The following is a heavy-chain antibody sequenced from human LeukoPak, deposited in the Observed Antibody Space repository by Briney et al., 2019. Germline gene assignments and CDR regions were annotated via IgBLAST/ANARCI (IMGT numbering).Heavy chain of an antibody. D-gene: IGHD3-16*02. CDR1: GFTFSSYW. J-gene: IGHJ4*02. Sequence: GGSLRLSCAASGFTFSSYWMHWVRQAPGKGLVWVSRINSDGSSTSYADSVKGRFTISRDNSKNTLYLQMNSLGAEDTAVYYCAKVLQYVWGSYRWDFDYWGQGTLVTVSS. CDR3: AKVLQYVWGSYRWDFDY. CDR2: INSDGSST. V-gene: IGHV3-74*01.